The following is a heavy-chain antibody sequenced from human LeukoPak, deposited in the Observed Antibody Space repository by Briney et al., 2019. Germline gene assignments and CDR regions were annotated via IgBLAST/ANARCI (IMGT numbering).Heavy chain of an antibody. D-gene: IGHD4-17*01. CDR2: INHSGST. CDR3: ARIPPGGVTTAS. Sequence: SETLSLTCAVYGGSFSGYYWNWIRQPPGKGLEWIGEINHSGSTNYNPSLKSRVTISVDTSKNQFSLKLSSVTAADTAVYYCARIPPGGVTTASWGQGTLVTVSS. V-gene: IGHV4-34*01. J-gene: IGHJ4*02. CDR1: GGSFSGYY.